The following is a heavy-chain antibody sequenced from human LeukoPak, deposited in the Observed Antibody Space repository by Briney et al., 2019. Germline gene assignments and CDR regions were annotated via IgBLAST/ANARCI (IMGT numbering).Heavy chain of an antibody. CDR1: GFTFSSYA. D-gene: IGHD2-2*02. J-gene: IGHJ4*02. CDR3: AKGGCSSTSCYTPFDY. V-gene: IGHV3-23*01. CDR2: ISGSGGST. Sequence: GGSLRLSCAASGFTFSSYAVSWVRQAPGKGLEWVSAISGSGGSTYYADSVKGRFTISRDNSKNTLYLQMNSLRAEDTAVYYCAKGGCSSTSCYTPFDYWGQGTLVTVSS.